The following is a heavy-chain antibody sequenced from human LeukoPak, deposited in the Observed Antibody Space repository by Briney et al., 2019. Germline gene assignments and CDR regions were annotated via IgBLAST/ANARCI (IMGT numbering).Heavy chain of an antibody. CDR2: ISSSSSYI. V-gene: IGHV3-21*01. D-gene: IGHD2-2*01. J-gene: IGHJ4*02. CDR3: AAPGVPAATYYFDY. CDR1: GFTFSSYS. Sequence: GGSLRLSCAASGFTFSSYSMNWVRQAPGKGLEWVSSISSSSSYIYYADSVKGRFTISRDNSKNTVYLQMNSLRAEDTAVYYCAAPGVPAATYYFDYWGQGTLVTVSS.